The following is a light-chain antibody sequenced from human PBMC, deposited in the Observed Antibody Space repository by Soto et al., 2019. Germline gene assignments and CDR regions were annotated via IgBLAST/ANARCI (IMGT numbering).Light chain of an antibody. J-gene: IGKJ5*01. CDR1: LSVSSD. CDR3: QQRSNWPPIT. Sequence: EIVMTQSPATLSLSPGERATLSCRASLSVSSDLAWYRQKPGQAPRLLIYDASNRATGIPARFSGSGSGTDFTLTISSLEPEDFAVYYCQQRSNWPPITFGQGTRLGIK. CDR2: DAS. V-gene: IGKV3-11*01.